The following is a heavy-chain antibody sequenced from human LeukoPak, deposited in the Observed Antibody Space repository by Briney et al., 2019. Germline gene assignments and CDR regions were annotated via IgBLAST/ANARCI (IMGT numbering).Heavy chain of an antibody. J-gene: IGHJ5*02. D-gene: IGHD2-15*01. V-gene: IGHV4-34*01. CDR2: INHSGST. CDR3: ARGRTSGHDIVVVVAARSNWFDP. CDR1: GGSFSGYY. Sequence: SETLSLTCAVYGGSFSGYYWSWLRQPPGKGLEWLGEINHSGSTNYNPSLKGRVTISVDTSKNQCSLKLSSVTAADTAVYYCARGRTSGHDIVVVVAARSNWFDPWGQGTLVTVSS.